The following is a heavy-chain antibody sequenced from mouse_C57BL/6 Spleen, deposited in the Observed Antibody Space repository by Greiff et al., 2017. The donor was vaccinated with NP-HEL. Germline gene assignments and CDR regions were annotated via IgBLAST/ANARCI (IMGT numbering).Heavy chain of an antibody. D-gene: IGHD4-1*01. CDR1: GYSFTGYY. Sequence: EVQLQQSGPELVKPGASVKISCKASGYSFTGYYMNWVKQSPEKSLEWIGEINPSTAGTTYNQKFKAKATLTVDKSSSTAYMQLKSLTSEDSAVYYCARSGLTWTPVPLWGQGTLVTVSA. J-gene: IGHJ3*01. CDR3: ARSGLTWTPVPL. CDR2: INPSTAGT. V-gene: IGHV1-42*01.